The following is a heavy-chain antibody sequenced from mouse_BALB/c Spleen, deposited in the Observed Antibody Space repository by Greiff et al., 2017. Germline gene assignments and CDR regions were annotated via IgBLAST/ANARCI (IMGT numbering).Heavy chain of an antibody. CDR1: GFTFSSYG. Sequence: EVKLQESGGDLVKPGGSLKLSCAASGFTFSSYGMSWVRQTPDKRLEWVATISSGGSYTYYPDSVKGRFAISRDNAKNTLYLQMSSLKSEDTAMYYCARHTTTGTRGYYAMDYWGQGTSVTVSS. V-gene: IGHV5-6*01. J-gene: IGHJ4*01. CDR3: ARHTTTGTRGYYAMDY. CDR2: ISSGGSYT. D-gene: IGHD4-1*01.